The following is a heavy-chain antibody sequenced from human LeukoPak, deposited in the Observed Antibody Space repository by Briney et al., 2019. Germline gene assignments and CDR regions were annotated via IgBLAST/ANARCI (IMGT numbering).Heavy chain of an antibody. J-gene: IGHJ5*02. CDR1: GFTFSSYS. D-gene: IGHD6-19*01. Sequence: TGGSLRLSCAASGFTFSSYSMNWVRQAPGKGPEWVSSISSSSYIYYADSVKGRFTISRDNAKNSLYLQMNSLRAEDTAVYYCARDGTAVAGTWFDPWGQGTLVTVSS. V-gene: IGHV3-21*01. CDR3: ARDGTAVAGTWFDP. CDR2: ISSSSYI.